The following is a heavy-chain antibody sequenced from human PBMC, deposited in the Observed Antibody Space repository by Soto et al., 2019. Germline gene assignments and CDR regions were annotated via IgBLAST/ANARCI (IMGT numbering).Heavy chain of an antibody. Sequence: SETLSLTCTVSGGPVSSYYWTWIRQPPGKGLEWIGHIHHSGSTDYNPSLKSRVTISLDTSKKQFSLKLSSVTAADTAVYYCARGGNSRTEYCGIDSCACFDLWGQGTVVTVSS. CDR3: ARGGNSRTEYCGIDSCACFDL. J-gene: IGHJ5*02. V-gene: IGHV4-59*02. CDR2: IHHSGST. CDR1: GGPVSSYY. D-gene: IGHD2-21*01.